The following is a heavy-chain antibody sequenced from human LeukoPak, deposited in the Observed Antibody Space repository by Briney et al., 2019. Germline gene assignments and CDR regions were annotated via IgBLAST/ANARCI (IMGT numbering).Heavy chain of an antibody. V-gene: IGHV4-61*02. D-gene: IGHD3-9*01. J-gene: IGHJ4*02. Sequence: SETLSLTCTVSGGSISSGSYFWSWIRQPAGKGLEWIGRIYTSGSTNYNPSLKSRVTISVDTSKNQFSLKLSSVTAADTAVYYCARNDILTGYCFDYWGQGTLVTVSS. CDR1: GGSISSGSYF. CDR3: ARNDILTGYCFDY. CDR2: IYTSGST.